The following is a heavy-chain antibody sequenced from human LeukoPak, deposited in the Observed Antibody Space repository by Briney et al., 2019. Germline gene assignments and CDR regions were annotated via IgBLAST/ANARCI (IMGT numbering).Heavy chain of an antibody. Sequence: SETLSLTCTVSGGSLSSYYWSWIRQPPGKGLEWIGYIYYSGSTNYNPSLKSRVTISVDTSKNQFSLKLSSVTAADTAVYYCARHHAHSSGWYVFYFDYWGQGTLVTVSS. CDR1: GGSLSSYY. CDR2: IYYSGST. D-gene: IGHD6-19*01. CDR3: ARHHAHSSGWYVFYFDY. J-gene: IGHJ4*02. V-gene: IGHV4-59*08.